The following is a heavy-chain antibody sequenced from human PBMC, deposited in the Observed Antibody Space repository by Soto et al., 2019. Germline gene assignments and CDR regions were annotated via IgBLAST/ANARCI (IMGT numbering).Heavy chain of an antibody. V-gene: IGHV1-46*01. J-gene: IGHJ6*03. CDR1: GYTFTKFH. D-gene: IGHD2-15*01. Sequence: ASVKVSCKASGYTFTKFHIHWVRQAPGQGLEWMGMIDPSGGVTRDAQRFQGRITMTSDTSTSSVYMELRGLTSEDTAVYYCARARLVVVVAATHYHMDVWGKGTTVTVSS. CDR2: IDPSGGVT. CDR3: ARARLVVVVAATHYHMDV.